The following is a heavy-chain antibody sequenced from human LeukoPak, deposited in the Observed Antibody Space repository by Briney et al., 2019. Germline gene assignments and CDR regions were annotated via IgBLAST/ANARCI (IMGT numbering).Heavy chain of an antibody. CDR3: ARGSGYCSGGSCSANTCYFDY. Sequence: PSETLSLTCTVSGGSISSYYWSWIRQPAGKGLEWIGRIYTSGSTNYNPSLKSRVTMSVDTSKNQFSLKLSSVTAADTAVYYCARGSGYCSGGSCSANTCYFDYWGQGTLVTVSS. J-gene: IGHJ4*02. CDR1: GGSISSYY. V-gene: IGHV4-4*07. D-gene: IGHD2-15*01. CDR2: IYTSGST.